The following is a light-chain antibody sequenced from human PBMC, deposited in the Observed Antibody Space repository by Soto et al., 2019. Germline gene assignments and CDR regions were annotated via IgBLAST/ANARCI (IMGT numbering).Light chain of an antibody. CDR2: GNF. CDR1: SSSIGAGYD. CDR3: SSYAVTNIFV. Sequence: QSVLTQPPSVSGAPGQRVTISCAGGSSSIGAGYDVHWYQQLPGTAPKLLIYGNFNRPSGVPDRFSGSKSGSTASLTVSGLQAEDEADYYCSSYAVTNIFVFGTGTKVTVL. J-gene: IGLJ1*01. V-gene: IGLV1-40*01.